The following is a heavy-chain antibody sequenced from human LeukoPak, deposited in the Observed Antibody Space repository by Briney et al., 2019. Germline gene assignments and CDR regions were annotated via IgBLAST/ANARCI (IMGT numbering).Heavy chain of an antibody. D-gene: IGHD2-2*01. Sequence: GASVKVSCKASGYTFTSYGISWVRQAPGQGLECMGWISAYNGNTNYAQKLQGRVTMTTDTSTSTAYMELRSLRSDDTAVYYCARDVVVVPAAYYYGMDVWGQGTTVTVSS. CDR1: GYTFTSYG. V-gene: IGHV1-18*01. CDR3: ARDVVVVPAAYYYGMDV. CDR2: ISAYNGNT. J-gene: IGHJ6*02.